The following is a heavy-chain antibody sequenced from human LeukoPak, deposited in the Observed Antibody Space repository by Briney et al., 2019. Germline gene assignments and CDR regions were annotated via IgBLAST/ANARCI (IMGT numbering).Heavy chain of an antibody. J-gene: IGHJ4*02. Sequence: GGFLRLSCAASGFTFDDYAMHWVRQAPGKGLEWVSGISWNSGSIGYADSVKGRFTISRDNSKNTLYLQMNSLRAEDTAVYYCAKGPGIAVADYWGQGTLVTVSS. CDR1: GFTFDDYA. CDR2: ISWNSGSI. V-gene: IGHV3-9*01. D-gene: IGHD6-19*01. CDR3: AKGPGIAVADY.